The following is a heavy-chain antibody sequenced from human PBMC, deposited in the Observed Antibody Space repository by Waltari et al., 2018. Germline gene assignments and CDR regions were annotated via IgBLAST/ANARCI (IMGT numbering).Heavy chain of an antibody. Sequence: QVQMVQSGAEGKQTGSSLKVSFNASVGTTSSHTISFWRNAPGQGLEWMVRIIPSLGIANYAQKFQGRVTITADESTSTAYMELSSLRSEDTAVYYCARSGYDTAYWYFDLWGRGTLVTVSS. CDR1: VGTTSSHT. J-gene: IGHJ2*01. CDR2: IIPSLGIA. D-gene: IGHD5-12*01. V-gene: IGHV1-69*02. CDR3: ARSGYDTAYWYFDL.